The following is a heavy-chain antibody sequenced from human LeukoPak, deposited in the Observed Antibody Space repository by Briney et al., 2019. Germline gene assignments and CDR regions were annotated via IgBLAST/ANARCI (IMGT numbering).Heavy chain of an antibody. CDR3: ARVGSSGWYVHPTLDY. V-gene: IGHV1-2*04. CDR2: INPSNGDT. Sequence: GASVKVSCKASGYTFSGYYIHWVRQAPGRGLEWMSWINPSNGDTNYAQKFQGWVTMTRDTSISTAYMELTRLISDDTAVYYCARVGSSGWYVHPTLDYWGQGTLVTVSS. CDR1: GYTFSGYY. D-gene: IGHD6-19*01. J-gene: IGHJ4*02.